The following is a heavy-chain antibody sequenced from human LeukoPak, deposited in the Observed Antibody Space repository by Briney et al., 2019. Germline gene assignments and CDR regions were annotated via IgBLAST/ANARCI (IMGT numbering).Heavy chain of an antibody. CDR1: GFTFSSYA. V-gene: IGHV3-23*01. J-gene: IGHJ6*02. Sequence: GGSLRLSCAASGFTFSSYAMSWVRQAPGKGLEWVSAISGSGGSTYYADSVKGRFTISRDNSKNTLYLQMNSLRAEDTAVYYCARWAHFDWLPSMDVWGQGTTVTVSS. CDR2: ISGSGGST. CDR3: ARWAHFDWLPSMDV. D-gene: IGHD3-9*01.